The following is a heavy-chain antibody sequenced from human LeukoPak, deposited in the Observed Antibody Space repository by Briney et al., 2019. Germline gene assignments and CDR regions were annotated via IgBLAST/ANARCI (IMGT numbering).Heavy chain of an antibody. V-gene: IGHV4-38-2*02. CDR1: GYSISSGYY. D-gene: IGHD6-19*01. J-gene: IGHJ2*01. CDR3: ARRRSVSSGWRNTYWYFDL. Sequence: SETLSLTCTVSGYSISSGYYWGWIRQPPGKGLEWIGSIYYSGSTYYNPSLKSRVTISVDTSKNQFSLKLSSVTAADTAVYYCARRRSVSSGWRNTYWYFDLWGRGTLVTVSS. CDR2: IYYSGST.